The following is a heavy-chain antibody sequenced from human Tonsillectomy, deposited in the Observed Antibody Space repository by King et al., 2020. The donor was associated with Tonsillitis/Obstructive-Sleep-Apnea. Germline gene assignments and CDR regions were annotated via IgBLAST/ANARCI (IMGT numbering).Heavy chain of an antibody. CDR1: GFTFGDYA. V-gene: IGHV3-49*04. Sequence: VQLVESGGGLVQPGRSLRLSCTASGFTFGDYAMSWVRQAPGKGLEWVGFIRSKAYGGTTEYAASVKGRFTISRDDSKSIAYLQMNSLKTEDTAVYYCTRGYYYVSSGYYFLFDYWGQGTLVTVSS. J-gene: IGHJ4*02. CDR3: TRGYYYVSSGYYFLFDY. D-gene: IGHD3-22*01. CDR2: IRSKAYGGTT.